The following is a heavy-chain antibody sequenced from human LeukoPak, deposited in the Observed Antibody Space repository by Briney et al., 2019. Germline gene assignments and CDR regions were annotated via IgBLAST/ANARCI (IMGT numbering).Heavy chain of an antibody. CDR2: VSDSGETT. Sequence: GGSLRLSCAASGFAFSRYAMNWVRQAPGKGLEWVSGVSDSGETTYYAESVKGRFTISRDNSKNTLYLQMNSLRAEDTAVYYCAKELVLRYFDWLPRSGVDYWGQGTLVTDSS. J-gene: IGHJ4*02. CDR3: AKELVLRYFDWLPRSGVDY. V-gene: IGHV3-23*01. CDR1: GFAFSRYA. D-gene: IGHD3-9*01.